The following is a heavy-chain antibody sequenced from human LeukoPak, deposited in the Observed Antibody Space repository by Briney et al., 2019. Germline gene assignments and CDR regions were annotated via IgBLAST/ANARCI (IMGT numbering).Heavy chain of an antibody. CDR2: LYTSGNT. D-gene: IGHD3-10*01. Sequence: ASETLSLTCTVSGGSISSYYWSWIRQPAGKGLEWIGRLYTSGNTNYNPSLKSRVTMSVGTSKNQFSLKLSSVTAADTAVYYCARRMGRRFGERYYYYHYMDVWGKGTTVTISS. CDR1: GGSISSYY. V-gene: IGHV4-4*07. CDR3: ARRMGRRFGERYYYYHYMDV. J-gene: IGHJ6*03.